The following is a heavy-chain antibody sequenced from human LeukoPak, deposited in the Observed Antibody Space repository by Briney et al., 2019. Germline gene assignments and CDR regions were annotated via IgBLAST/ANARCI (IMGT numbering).Heavy chain of an antibody. CDR1: GYTFTSYG. J-gene: IGHJ4*02. V-gene: IGHV1-18*01. D-gene: IGHD6-13*01. CDR2: ISAYNGNT. Sequence: GASVKVSCKASGYTFTSYGISWVRQAPGQGLEWMGWISAYNGNTNYAQKLQGRVTMTTDTSTSTAYMELRSLRSDDTAVYYCARDLAERSLTSHPRLDYWGQGTLVTVSS. CDR3: ARDLAERSLTSHPRLDY.